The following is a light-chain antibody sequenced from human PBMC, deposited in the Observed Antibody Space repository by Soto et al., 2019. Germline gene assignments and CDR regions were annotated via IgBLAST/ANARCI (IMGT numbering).Light chain of an antibody. V-gene: IGKV1-39*01. J-gene: IGKJ4*01. CDR3: QHRGK. CDR2: AAS. CDR1: QSIPTH. Sequence: RVNITCRASQSIPTHLNWYQQKPGKAPNLLIYAASSLQSGVPSRFSGRASETDFTLPHSCRQPEECATDPCQHRGKVAGGTKVDIK.